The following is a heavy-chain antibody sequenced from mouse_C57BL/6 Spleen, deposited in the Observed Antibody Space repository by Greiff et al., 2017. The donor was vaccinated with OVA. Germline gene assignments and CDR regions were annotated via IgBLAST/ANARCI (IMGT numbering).Heavy chain of an antibody. Sequence: QVQLQQPWAELVQPGASVKMSCKASGYTFTSYWITWVKQRPGQGLAWIGDIYPGSGSTNYNEKFKSKATLTVDTSTSTAYIQLSRLTSEDSAVYYCERDGSSYFDVWGTGTTVTVSS. CDR3: ERDGSSYFDV. J-gene: IGHJ1*03. D-gene: IGHD1-1*01. CDR2: IYPGSGST. V-gene: IGHV1-55*01. CDR1: GYTFTSYW.